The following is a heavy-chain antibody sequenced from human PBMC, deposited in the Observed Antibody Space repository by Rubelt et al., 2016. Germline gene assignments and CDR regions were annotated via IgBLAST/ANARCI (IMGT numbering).Heavy chain of an antibody. D-gene: IGHD3-3*01. CDR2: VSGSGGIT. J-gene: IGHJ4*02. CDR1: GLTFSIYA. CDR3: ARWSGTYYDH. Sequence: GGSLRLSCAASGLTFSIYAMNWVRQAPGKGLEWVSVVSGSGGITYYADSVKGRCTISRDNSKNTLYLQMNSLRADDTAIYYCARWSGTYYDHWGQGTLVTGSS. V-gene: IGHV3-23*01.